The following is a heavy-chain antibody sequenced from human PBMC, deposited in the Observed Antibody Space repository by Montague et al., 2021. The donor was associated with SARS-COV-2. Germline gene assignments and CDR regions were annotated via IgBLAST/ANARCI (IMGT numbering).Heavy chain of an antibody. V-gene: IGHV4-59*11. J-gene: IGHJ4*02. D-gene: IGHD6-6*01. CDR2: IYYSGST. CDR1: GGSINHY. CDR3: ARGREYSSSAGFDY. Sequence: SETLSLTYTVSGGSINHYWSWIRQPPGKGLEWIGYIYYSGSTNYNPSLKSRVTISVDTSKNQFSLKLSSVTAADTAVYYCARGREYSSSAGFDYWGQGTLVTVSS.